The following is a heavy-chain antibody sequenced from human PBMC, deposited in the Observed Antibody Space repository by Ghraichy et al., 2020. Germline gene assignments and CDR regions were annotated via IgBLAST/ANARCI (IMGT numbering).Heavy chain of an antibody. Sequence: GESLNISCAASGFTFSSYGMHWVRQAPGKGLEWVAVIWYDGSNKYYADSVKGRFTISRDNSKNTLYLQMNSLRAEDTAVYYCARVRITMVRGVILYSYGMDVWGQGTTVTVAS. CDR3: ARVRITMVRGVILYSYGMDV. V-gene: IGHV3-33*01. D-gene: IGHD3-10*01. J-gene: IGHJ6*02. CDR2: IWYDGSNK. CDR1: GFTFSSYG.